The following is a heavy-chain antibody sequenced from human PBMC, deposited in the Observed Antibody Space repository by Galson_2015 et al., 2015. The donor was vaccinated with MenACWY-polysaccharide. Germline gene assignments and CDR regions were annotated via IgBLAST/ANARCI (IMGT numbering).Heavy chain of an antibody. CDR2: MSPTSGNT. D-gene: IGHD6-19*01. CDR3: ARGGRRGVWYEGDY. Sequence: SVKVSCKGSGYTFTTIAINWVRQAPGQGLEWMAWMSPTSGNTGSAQTFQGRATMTWNTSISTAYMELSSLRSEDTAVYYCARGGRRGVWYEGDYWGQGTLVTVSS. V-gene: IGHV1-8*01. CDR1: GYTFTTIA. J-gene: IGHJ4*02.